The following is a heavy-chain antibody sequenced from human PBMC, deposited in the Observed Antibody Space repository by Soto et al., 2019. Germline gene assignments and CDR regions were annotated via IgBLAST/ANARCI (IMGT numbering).Heavy chain of an antibody. D-gene: IGHD3-3*01. J-gene: IGHJ4*02. Sequence: PSETLSLTCTVSGGSISSYYWSWIRQPPGKGLEWIGYIYYSGSTNYNPSLKSRVTISVDTSKNQFSLKLSSVTAADTAVYYCATPYDFWSGSARWGQGTLVTVSS. CDR3: ATPYDFWSGSAR. CDR1: GGSISSYY. CDR2: IYYSGST. V-gene: IGHV4-59*01.